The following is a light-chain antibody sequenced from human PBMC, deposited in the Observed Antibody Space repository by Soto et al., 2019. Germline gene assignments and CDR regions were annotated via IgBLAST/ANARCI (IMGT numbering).Light chain of an antibody. V-gene: IGKV3-20*01. Sequence: EIVLTQSPGTLSLSPGEGATLSCRASQSVSSSFLAWYQQRPGQAPMLLIFGASYRATGIPDRFSGSGSGTDFTHTISRLEPEDFAVYYCQHYGNSPPEYTFGPGTNVDSK. CDR2: GAS. CDR3: QHYGNSPPEYT. J-gene: IGKJ3*01. CDR1: QSVSSSF.